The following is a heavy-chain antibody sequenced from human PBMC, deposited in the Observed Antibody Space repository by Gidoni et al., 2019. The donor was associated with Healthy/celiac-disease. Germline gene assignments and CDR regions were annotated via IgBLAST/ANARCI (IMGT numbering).Heavy chain of an antibody. CDR1: GFSLSTSGVG. CDR3: AHSRIAAAFFDY. Sequence: QITLKESGPTLVKPTQTLTLTCTFSGFSLSTSGVGVGWIRQPPGKALEWLALIYWDDDKRYSPTLKGRLTITKDTSKNQVVLTMTNMDPVDTATYYCAHSRIAAAFFDYWGQGALVTVSS. CDR2: IYWDDDK. J-gene: IGHJ4*02. D-gene: IGHD6-13*01. V-gene: IGHV2-5*02.